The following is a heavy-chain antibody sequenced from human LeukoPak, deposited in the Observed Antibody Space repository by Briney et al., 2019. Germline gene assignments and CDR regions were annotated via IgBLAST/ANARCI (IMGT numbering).Heavy chain of an antibody. V-gene: IGHV4-34*01. J-gene: IGHJ4*02. CDR2: INHSGGT. D-gene: IGHD3-22*01. Sequence: SETLSLTCAVYGGSFSDYSWTWIRQPPGKGLEWIGEINHSGGTNHNPSLMSRVTISVDTSKNQFSLKLSSVTAADTAVYYCARGPRYYDSSGYYLYRVWNYWGQGTLVTVSS. CDR3: ARGPRYYDSSGYYLYRVWNY. CDR1: GGSFSDYS.